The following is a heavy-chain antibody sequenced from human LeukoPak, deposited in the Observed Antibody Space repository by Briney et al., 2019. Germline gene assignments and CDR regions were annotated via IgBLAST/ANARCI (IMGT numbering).Heavy chain of an antibody. V-gene: IGHV1-18*01. Sequence: ASVKVSCKASGYTFTSYGISWVRQAPGQGLEWMGWISAYNGNTNYAQKLQGRVTMTTDTSTSTAYMELRSLRSDDTAVYYCARASPGQWLVYYYYGMDVWGQGTTVTVSS. J-gene: IGHJ6*02. D-gene: IGHD6-19*01. CDR1: GYTFTSYG. CDR3: ARASPGQWLVYYYYGMDV. CDR2: ISAYNGNT.